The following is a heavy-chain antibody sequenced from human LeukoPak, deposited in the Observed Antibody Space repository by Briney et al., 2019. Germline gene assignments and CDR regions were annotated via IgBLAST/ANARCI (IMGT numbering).Heavy chain of an antibody. CDR2: INSDGSST. CDR1: GFTFSSYW. J-gene: IGHJ4*02. Sequence: PGGSLRLSCAASGFTFSSYWMHWVRQAPGKGLVWVSRINSDGSSTSYADSVKGRFTISRDNAKNTLYLQMNSLRAEDTAVYYCAMVRGVMGSFDYWGQGTLVTVSS. V-gene: IGHV3-74*01. CDR3: AMVRGVMGSFDY. D-gene: IGHD3-10*01.